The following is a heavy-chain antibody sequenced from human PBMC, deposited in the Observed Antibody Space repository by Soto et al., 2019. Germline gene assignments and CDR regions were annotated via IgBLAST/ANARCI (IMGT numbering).Heavy chain of an antibody. V-gene: IGHV2-5*02. D-gene: IGHD2-21*01. CDR3: AHRRIVGTSNWFDP. Sequence: QITLKESGPTMVKPTQTLTLNCTFSGFSLSTSGVGVGWSRQPPGKALEWLALIYWDDVQRYSPSLKSRLSITKDTSKNQVVLTMTNMDPVDTATYYCAHRRIVGTSNWFDPWGQGTLVTVSS. CDR2: IYWDDVQ. J-gene: IGHJ5*02. CDR1: GFSLSTSGVG.